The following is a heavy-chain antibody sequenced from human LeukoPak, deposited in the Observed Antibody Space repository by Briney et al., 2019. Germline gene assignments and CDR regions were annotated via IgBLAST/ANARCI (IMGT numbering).Heavy chain of an antibody. CDR3: ARVTGYVIEDNFDY. CDR1: GGSISSYY. J-gene: IGHJ4*02. D-gene: IGHD2-15*01. CDR2: IYYSGST. Sequence: SETLSLTCTVSGGSISSYYWSWIRQPPGKGLEWIGYIYYSGSTNYNPSLKSRVTISVDTSKNQFSLKLRSVTAADTAVYYCARVTGYVIEDNFDYWGQGTLVTVSS. V-gene: IGHV4-59*01.